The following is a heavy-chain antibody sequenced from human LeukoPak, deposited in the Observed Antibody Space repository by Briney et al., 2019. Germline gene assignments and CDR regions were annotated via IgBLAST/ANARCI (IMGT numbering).Heavy chain of an antibody. CDR3: AKVKRGVPAASNYFDY. CDR2: ISGSGGST. CDR1: GFTFSSYA. D-gene: IGHD2-2*01. Sequence: SGGSLRLSCAASGFTFSSYATSWVRQAPGKGLEWVSAISGSGGSTYYADSVKGRFTISRDNSKNTLYLQMNSLRAEDTAVYYCAKVKRGVPAASNYFDYWGQGTLVTVSS. J-gene: IGHJ4*02. V-gene: IGHV3-23*01.